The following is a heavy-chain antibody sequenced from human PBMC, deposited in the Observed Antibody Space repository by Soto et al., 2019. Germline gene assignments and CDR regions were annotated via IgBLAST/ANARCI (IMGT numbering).Heavy chain of an antibody. J-gene: IGHJ4*02. CDR1: GFTFSSYG. D-gene: IGHD5-12*01. Sequence: GGSLRLSCAASGFTFSSYGMHWVRQAPGKGLEWVAVISYDGSNKYYADSVKGRFTISRDNSKNTLYLQMNSLRAEDTAVYYCATLETRGAFYSGYDYGDYWGQGTLVTVSS. CDR2: ISYDGSNK. CDR3: ATLETRGAFYSGYDYGDY. V-gene: IGHV3-30*03.